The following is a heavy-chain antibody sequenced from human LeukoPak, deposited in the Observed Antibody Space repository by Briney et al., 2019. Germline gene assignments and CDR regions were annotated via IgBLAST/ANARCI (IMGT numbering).Heavy chain of an antibody. D-gene: IGHD2-2*02. CDR1: GYTFTSYG. V-gene: IGHV1-18*01. Sequence: ASVKVSCKASGYTFTSYGISWVRQAPGQGLEWMGWISAYNGNTNYAQKLQGRVTMTTDTSTSTAYMELRSLRSDDTAVYYCARDRGDLVVVPAAIPADPWGQGTLVTVSS. CDR3: ARDRGDLVVVPAAIPADP. CDR2: ISAYNGNT. J-gene: IGHJ5*02.